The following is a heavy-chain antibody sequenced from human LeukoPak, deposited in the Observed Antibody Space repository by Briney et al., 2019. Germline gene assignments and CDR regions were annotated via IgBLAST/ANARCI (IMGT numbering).Heavy chain of an antibody. Sequence: PGGSLRLSCAASGFTFSSYEMNWVRQAPGKGLEWVSYISSSGSTIYYADSVKGRFTISRDNAKNSLYLQMNSLRAEDTAVYYCAKAYTGTVTPFDPWGQGTLVTVSS. V-gene: IGHV3-48*03. J-gene: IGHJ5*02. CDR1: GFTFSSYE. CDR3: AKAYTGTVTPFDP. CDR2: ISSSGSTI. D-gene: IGHD1-14*01.